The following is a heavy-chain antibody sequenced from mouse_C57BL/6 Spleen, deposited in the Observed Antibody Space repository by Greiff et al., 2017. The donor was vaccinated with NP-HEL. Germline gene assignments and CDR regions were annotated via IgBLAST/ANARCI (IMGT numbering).Heavy chain of an antibody. D-gene: IGHD1-1*01. Sequence: VQLQQSGPELVKPGASVKISCKASGYAFSSSWMNWVKQRPGKGLEWIGRIYPGDGDTNDNGKFKGKATLTADKSSSTAYMQLSSLTSEDSAVYFCAHGTSFADWGQGTLVTVSA. CDR1: GYAFSSSW. V-gene: IGHV1-82*01. CDR2: IYPGDGDT. CDR3: AHGTSFAD. J-gene: IGHJ3*01.